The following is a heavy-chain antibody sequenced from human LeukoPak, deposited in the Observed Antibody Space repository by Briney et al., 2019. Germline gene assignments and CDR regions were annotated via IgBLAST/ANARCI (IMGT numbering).Heavy chain of an antibody. CDR3: AREGVIAAASGASDY. J-gene: IGHJ4*02. Sequence: SETLSLTCTVSGYSISSGYYWGWIRQPPGKGLEWIGSIYHSGSTYYNPSLKSRVTVSVDTSKNQFSLKLSSVTAADTAVYYCAREGVIAAASGASDYWGQGTLVTVSS. V-gene: IGHV4-38-2*02. CDR2: IYHSGST. CDR1: GYSISSGYY. D-gene: IGHD6-13*01.